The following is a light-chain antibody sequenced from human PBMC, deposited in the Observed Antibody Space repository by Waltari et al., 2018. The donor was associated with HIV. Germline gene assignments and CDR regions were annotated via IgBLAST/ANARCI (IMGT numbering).Light chain of an antibody. CDR1: QSVNSF. V-gene: IGKV3-11*01. J-gene: IGKJ1*01. Sequence: DIVLTQSPATLSLSPGERATFSCRASQSVNSFLAWYQQKPGQAPRLLIYDASNRATGIPARFSGSASGTDFTLTISSLEPEDFSVYYCQQRSSWPPAFGQGTKVEIK. CDR2: DAS. CDR3: QQRSSWPPA.